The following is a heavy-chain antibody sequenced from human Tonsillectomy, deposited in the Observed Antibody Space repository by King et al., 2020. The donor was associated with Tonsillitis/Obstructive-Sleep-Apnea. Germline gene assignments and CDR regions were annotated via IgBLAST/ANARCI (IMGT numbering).Heavy chain of an antibody. CDR3: ARGPYCSSTSCSGGWFDP. V-gene: IGHV4-34*01. D-gene: IGHD2-2*01. Sequence: VQLQQWGAGLLKPSETLSLTCAVYGGSFSGYYWSCIRQPPGKGLEWIGEINHSGSTNHHPSLKSRVTISVDTSKNQFSLKLSTVTAADTAVYYCARGPYCSSTSCSGGWFDPWGQGTLVTVSS. J-gene: IGHJ5*02. CDR1: GGSFSGYY. CDR2: INHSGST.